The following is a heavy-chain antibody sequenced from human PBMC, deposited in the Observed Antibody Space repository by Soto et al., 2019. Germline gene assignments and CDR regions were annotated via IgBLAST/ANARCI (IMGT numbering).Heavy chain of an antibody. CDR3: ARYYDSSGINWFDP. Sequence: PGKGLEWIGEINHSGSTNYNPSLKSRVTISVDTSKNQFSLKLSSVTAADTAVYYCARYYDSSGINWFDPWGQGTLVTVSS. D-gene: IGHD3-22*01. CDR2: INHSGST. V-gene: IGHV4-34*09. J-gene: IGHJ5*02.